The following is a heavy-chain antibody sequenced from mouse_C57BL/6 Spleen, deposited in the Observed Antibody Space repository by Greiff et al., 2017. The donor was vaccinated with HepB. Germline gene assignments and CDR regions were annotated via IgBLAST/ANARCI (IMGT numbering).Heavy chain of an antibody. Sequence: VMLVESGAELVKPGASVKMSCKASGYTFTTYPIEWMKQNHGKSLEWIGNFHPYNDDTKYNEKFKSKATLTVEKSSSTVYLELSRLTSDDSAVYYCARVDLLQTSSFDYWGQGTTLTVSS. CDR2: FHPYNDDT. CDR3: ARVDLLQTSSFDY. D-gene: IGHD1-1*01. CDR1: GYTFTTYP. V-gene: IGHV1-47*01. J-gene: IGHJ2*01.